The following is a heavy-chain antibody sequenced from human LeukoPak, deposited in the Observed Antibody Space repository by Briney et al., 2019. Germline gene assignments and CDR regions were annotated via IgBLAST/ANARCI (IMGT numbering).Heavy chain of an antibody. V-gene: IGHV4-39*01. D-gene: IGHD3-10*01. CDR2: IHYTGRT. CDR3: ARQGSMTRGGYWLDP. Sequence: SETLSLTCTVSGASINTTNFYWDWIREPPGKGLDAIGNIHYTGRTYSNASLNSRVTISVDTSKNQFSLKLTSVSAADTAVYYCARQGSMTRGGYWLDPWGRGTLVIVSS. J-gene: IGHJ5*02. CDR1: GASINTTNFY.